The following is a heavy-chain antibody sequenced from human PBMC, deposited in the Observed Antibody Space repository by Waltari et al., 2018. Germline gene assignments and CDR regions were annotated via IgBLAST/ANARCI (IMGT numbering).Heavy chain of an antibody. Sequence: EVQLVESGGGLVQPGGSLRLSCAAYGFTFSNSWMHWVRQVPGKGLVWVSRISGDGRITHYADSVKGRFTISRDNAENTLYLQMNSLTVEDTAVYYCARNYRDYWGQGTLVTVSS. D-gene: IGHD3-16*02. CDR2: ISGDGRIT. CDR1: GFTFSNSW. V-gene: IGHV3-74*01. CDR3: ARNYRDY. J-gene: IGHJ4*02.